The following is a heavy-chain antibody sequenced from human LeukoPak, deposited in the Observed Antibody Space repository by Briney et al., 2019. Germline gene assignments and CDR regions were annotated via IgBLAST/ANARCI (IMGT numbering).Heavy chain of an antibody. CDR1: GFTFSSYT. CDR2: ISYDGSNS. J-gene: IGHJ2*01. D-gene: IGHD5-18*01. CDR3: AGVDTAIIRDGLWYFDL. Sequence: GGSLRLSCAASGFTFSSYTMHWVRQAPGKGLEWVAVISYDGSNSYYADSVKGRFTISRDNSKNTLYLQMNSLRAEDTAVYYCAGVDTAIIRDGLWYFDLWGRGTPVTVSS. V-gene: IGHV3-30-3*01.